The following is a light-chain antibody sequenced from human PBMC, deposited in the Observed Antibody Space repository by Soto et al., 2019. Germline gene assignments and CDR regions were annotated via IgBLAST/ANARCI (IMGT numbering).Light chain of an antibody. V-gene: IGKV1-9*01. CDR2: GAS. CDR3: QQLHSYLIT. J-gene: IGKJ5*01. Sequence: EIQLTQSPSFLSASVGDIVTISCRASQAMNTYIAWYQQRPGAAPKLLVYGASTLYTGVPSRFSGSESGAVFTLTISSLQPEDFATYYCQQLHSYLITFCQVRRLEFK. CDR1: QAMNTY.